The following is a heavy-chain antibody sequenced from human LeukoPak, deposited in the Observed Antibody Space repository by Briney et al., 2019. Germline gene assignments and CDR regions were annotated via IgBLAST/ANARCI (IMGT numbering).Heavy chain of an antibody. V-gene: IGHV4-59*08. J-gene: IGHJ3*01. CDR3: ARHFTYYYDSSGYPRDAFDV. D-gene: IGHD3-22*01. Sequence: SETLSLTCTVSGDSISPYYWSWIRQSPGKGLVWIGYIYYSGSTNYNPSPKSRVTISLDMSKNQFSLKLSSVTAADSALYYCARHFTYYYDSSGYPRDAFDVWGQGTMVTVSS. CDR1: GDSISPYY. CDR2: IYYSGST.